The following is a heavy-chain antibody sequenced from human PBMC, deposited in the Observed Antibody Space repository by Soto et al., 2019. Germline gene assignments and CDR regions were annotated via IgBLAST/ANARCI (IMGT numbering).Heavy chain of an antibody. D-gene: IGHD2-21*02. J-gene: IGHJ5*02. CDR2: IYYSGST. CDR3: ARPPDDSTSGWFDP. CDR1: GGSISSSSYY. V-gene: IGHV4-39*01. Sequence: SETLSLTCTVSGGSISSSSYYWGWIRQPPGKGLEWIGSIYYSGSTYYNPSLKSRVTISVDTSKNQFSLKLSSVTAADTAVYYCARPPDDSTSGWFDPWGQGTLVTVSS.